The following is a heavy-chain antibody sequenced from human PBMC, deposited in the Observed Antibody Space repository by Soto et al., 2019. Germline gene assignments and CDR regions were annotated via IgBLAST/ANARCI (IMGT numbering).Heavy chain of an antibody. D-gene: IGHD3-3*01. CDR2: INHSGNT. Sequence: PSETLSLTCAFSVGSISTSAYYCGWIRQAPWKGLEWIGSINHSGNTYLSPSLKDRVNMSVDTSKNSFSPKLRSATAADTGLYYCSRRGMEGFQPWGQGTLVIVSS. CDR1: VGSISTSAYY. CDR3: SRRGMEGFQP. J-gene: IGHJ5*02. V-gene: IGHV4-39*01.